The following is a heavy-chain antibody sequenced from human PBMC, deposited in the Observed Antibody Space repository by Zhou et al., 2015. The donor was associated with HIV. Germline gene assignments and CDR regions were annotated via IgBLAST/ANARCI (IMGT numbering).Heavy chain of an antibody. D-gene: IGHD5-18*01. V-gene: IGHV1-69*01. CDR3: ARETSDTAMVVRDGMDV. Sequence: QVQLVQSGAEVKKPGSSVKVSCKASGGTFSSYAISWVRQAPGQGLEWMGGIIPIFGTANYAQKFQGRVTITADESTSTAYMELRSLRSDDTAVYYCARETSDTAMVVRDGMDVWGQGTTVTVSS. CDR2: IIPIFGTA. CDR1: GGTFSSYA. J-gene: IGHJ6*02.